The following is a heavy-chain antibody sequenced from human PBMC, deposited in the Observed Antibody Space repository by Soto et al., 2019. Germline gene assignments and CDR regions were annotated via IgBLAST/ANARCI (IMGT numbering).Heavy chain of an antibody. CDR2: IIPIFGTA. Sequence: ASVKVSCKASGGTFSSYAISWVRQAPGQGLEWMGGIIPIFGTANYAQKFQGRVTITADESTSTAYMELSSLRSEDTAVYYCAVARFLEWLFQKYYYYYGMDVWGQGTTVTVSS. J-gene: IGHJ6*02. CDR1: GGTFSSYA. V-gene: IGHV1-69*13. CDR3: AVARFLEWLFQKYYYYYGMDV. D-gene: IGHD3-3*01.